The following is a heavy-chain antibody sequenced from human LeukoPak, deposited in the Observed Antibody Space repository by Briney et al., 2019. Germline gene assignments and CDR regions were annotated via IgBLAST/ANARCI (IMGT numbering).Heavy chain of an antibody. J-gene: IGHJ4*02. D-gene: IGHD2-15*01. CDR1: GGSISPYY. CDR3: ARGGWYQDY. V-gene: IGHV4-59*08. Sequence: SETLSLTCNVTGGSISPYYWSWIRQPPGKGLEWIGYIYYIGSTNYNPSLKSRVTISVDTSKNHFSLKLNSVTAADTAVYYCARGGWYQDYWGQGTLVTVSS. CDR2: IYYIGST.